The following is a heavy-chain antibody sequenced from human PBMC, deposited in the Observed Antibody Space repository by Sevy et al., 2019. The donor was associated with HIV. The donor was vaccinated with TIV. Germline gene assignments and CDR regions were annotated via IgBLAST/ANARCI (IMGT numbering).Heavy chain of an antibody. D-gene: IGHD3-3*01. CDR2: IIPIFGTA. V-gene: IGHV1-69*13. CDR1: GGTFSSYA. CDR3: ARDGRGVTSYYYYGMDV. Sequence: ASVKVSCKASGGTFSSYAISWVRKAPGQGLEWMGGIIPIFGTANYAQKFQGRVTITADESTSTAYMELSSLRSEDTAVYYCARDGRGVTSYYYYGMDVWGQGTTVTVSS. J-gene: IGHJ6*02.